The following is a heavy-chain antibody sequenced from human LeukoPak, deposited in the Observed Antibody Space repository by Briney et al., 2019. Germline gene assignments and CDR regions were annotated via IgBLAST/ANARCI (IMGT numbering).Heavy chain of an antibody. J-gene: IGHJ6*03. CDR1: GFTFSSYG. CDR3: AKAGAVLGEYYYYMDV. Sequence: GGSLRLSCAASGFTFSSYGMHWVRQAPGKGLEWVTFIRYDGSNKYYADSVKGRFTVSRDNSNSTLYLQMNSLRGDDTAVYYCAKAGAVLGEYYYYMDVWGKGTTVTVSS. V-gene: IGHV3-30*02. CDR2: IRYDGSNK. D-gene: IGHD3-16*01.